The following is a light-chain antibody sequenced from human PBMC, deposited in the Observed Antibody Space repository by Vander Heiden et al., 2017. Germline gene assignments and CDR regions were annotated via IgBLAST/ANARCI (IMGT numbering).Light chain of an antibody. CDR1: EGISSW. Sequence: DIQITQSPYPVSASVGDRVTITRRASEGISSWLGWDQQKPGKAPKLLIYAASSLQSGVPSRFSGSGSGTDFTLTISSLQPEDFATYYRQQANSFPVTFGQGTRLEIK. J-gene: IGKJ5*01. CDR3: QQANSFPVT. V-gene: IGKV1-12*01. CDR2: AAS.